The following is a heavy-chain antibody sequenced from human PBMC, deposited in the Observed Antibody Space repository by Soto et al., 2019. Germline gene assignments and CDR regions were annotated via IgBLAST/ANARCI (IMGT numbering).Heavy chain of an antibody. CDR1: GDTFSRYG. V-gene: IGHV1-69*15. CDR2: ITPIFGTE. J-gene: IGHJ3*01. D-gene: IGHD6-19*01. CDR3: ARGSIAVAGGTGAFDV. Sequence: QVQLVQSGTEVKKPGSSLRVSCKLIGDTFSRYGINWVRQAPGHEHEWMGRITPIFGTENYAQKFQGRVTITADESTTTVYMELSSLTSDDTAVYYCARGSIAVAGGTGAFDVWGQGTMVIVSS.